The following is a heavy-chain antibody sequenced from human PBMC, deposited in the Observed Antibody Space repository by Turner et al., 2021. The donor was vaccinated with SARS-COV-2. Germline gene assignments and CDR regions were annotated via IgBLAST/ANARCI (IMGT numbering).Heavy chain of an antibody. CDR1: GGSISSSSSY. Sequence: QLQLQESGPGLVKPSETLALTCTVAGGSISSSSSYWGWSRQPPGKGLEWIGIIYYIGSTYYNPSLKSLVTISVDTSKNQFSLTLISVTSADSSVYYCASPYITMVRGVNYYGMDVWGQGTTVTVSS. J-gene: IGHJ6*02. V-gene: IGHV4-39*01. CDR3: ASPYITMVRGVNYYGMDV. CDR2: IYYIGST. D-gene: IGHD3-10*01.